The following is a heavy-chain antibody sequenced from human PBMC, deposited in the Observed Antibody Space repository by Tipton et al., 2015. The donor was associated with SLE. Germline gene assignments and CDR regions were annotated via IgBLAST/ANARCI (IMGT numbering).Heavy chain of an antibody. V-gene: IGHV5-51*03. Sequence: VQLVQSGGEVKKPGESLKISCQGSGYSFSNHWIAWVRQMPGKGLEWMGVIYPGDSDTTYSPSFQGQVTISADKSINTAYLQWSSLKASDNAMYYCARRESTGYPYYLHFWGQGTLVTVSS. CDR1: GYSFSNHW. CDR3: ARRESTGYPYYLHF. J-gene: IGHJ4*02. CDR2: IYPGDSDT. D-gene: IGHD3-22*01.